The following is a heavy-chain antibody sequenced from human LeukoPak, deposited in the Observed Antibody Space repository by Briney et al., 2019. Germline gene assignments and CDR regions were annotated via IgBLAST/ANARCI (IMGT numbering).Heavy chain of an antibody. D-gene: IGHD3-10*01. CDR2: INHSGST. J-gene: IGHJ4*02. CDR3: ARSYYGSGSDLPSHY. CDR1: GGSFSGYY. Sequence: PSETLSLTCAVCGGSFSGYYWSWIRQPPGKGLEWIGEINHSGSTNYNPSLKSRVTISVDTSKNQFSLKLSSVTAADTAVYYCARSYYGSGSDLPSHYWGQGTLVTVSS. V-gene: IGHV4-34*01.